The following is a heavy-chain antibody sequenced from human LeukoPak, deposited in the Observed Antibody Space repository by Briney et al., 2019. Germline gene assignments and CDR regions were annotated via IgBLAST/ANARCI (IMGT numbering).Heavy chain of an antibody. Sequence: GGSLRLSCAASGFTFRSYSMNWVRQAPGKGLEWVSYISGSSSTIYYADSVKGRFTISRDNAKNSLYLQMNSLRAEDTAVYYCARSTDPVLLWFGELGNIDYWGQGTLVTVSS. CDR1: GFTFRSYS. CDR3: ARSTDPVLLWFGELGNIDY. CDR2: ISGSSSTI. D-gene: IGHD3-10*01. V-gene: IGHV3-48*04. J-gene: IGHJ4*02.